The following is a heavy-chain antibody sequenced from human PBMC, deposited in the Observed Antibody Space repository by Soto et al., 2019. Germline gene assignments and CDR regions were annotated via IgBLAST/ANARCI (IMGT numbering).Heavy chain of an antibody. Sequence: PGGSLRLSCAASGFSFSSCEMSWVRQAPGKGLEWVSYISGSGTSTQYSDSVKGRFTISRDNAKNSLHLQMNSLGAEDTAVYYCASKIVTPGYHYYDCWGQGTLVTVS. V-gene: IGHV3-48*03. D-gene: IGHD3-9*01. CDR1: GFSFSSCE. CDR2: ISGSGTST. J-gene: IGHJ4*02. CDR3: ASKIVTPGYHYYDC.